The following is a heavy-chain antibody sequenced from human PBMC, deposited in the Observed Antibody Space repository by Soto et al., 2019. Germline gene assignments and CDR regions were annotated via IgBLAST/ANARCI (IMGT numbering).Heavy chain of an antibody. CDR2: IYYSGST. CDR3: ARGYCRGGSCYRPGFDY. Sequence: SETLSLTCTVSDGSISGYYWSWIRQPPGKGLEWIGYIYYSGSTNYNPSLKSRVTISVDTSKNQFSLKLSSVTAADTAVYYCARGYCRGGSCYRPGFDYWGQETLVTVSS. D-gene: IGHD2-15*01. J-gene: IGHJ4*02. CDR1: DGSISGYY. V-gene: IGHV4-59*01.